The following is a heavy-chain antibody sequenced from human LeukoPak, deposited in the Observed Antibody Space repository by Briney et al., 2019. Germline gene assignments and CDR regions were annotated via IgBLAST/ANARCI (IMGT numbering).Heavy chain of an antibody. CDR3: ARGLRGYSYGYYYYMDV. CDR1: GYTFTSYD. J-gene: IGHJ6*03. V-gene: IGHV1-8*01. D-gene: IGHD5-18*01. CDR2: MNPNSGNT. Sequence: ASVKVSCKASGYTFTSYDINWVRQATGQGLEWMGWMNPNSGNTGYAQKFQGRVTMTRNTSISTAYMELSSLRSEDTAVYYCARGLRGYSYGYYYYMDVWGKGTTVTVSS.